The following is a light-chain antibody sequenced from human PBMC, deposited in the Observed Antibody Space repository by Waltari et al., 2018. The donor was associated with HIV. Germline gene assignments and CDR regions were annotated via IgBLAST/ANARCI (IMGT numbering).Light chain of an antibody. CDR3: QSYDSSLSGDVI. CDR1: SSNIQARSD. Sequence: QSVLTPPLSVPGAPGQRVSITCTERSSNIQARSDVHAYPQLPGPARTPFTCGNNNRPSGVPDRFSGSKSGTSASLAITGLRAADEADYYCQSYDSSLSGDVIFGGGTTLTVL. CDR2: GNN. J-gene: IGLJ2*01. V-gene: IGLV1-40*01.